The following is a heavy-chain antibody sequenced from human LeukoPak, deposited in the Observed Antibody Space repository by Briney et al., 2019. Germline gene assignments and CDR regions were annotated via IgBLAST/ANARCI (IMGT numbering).Heavy chain of an antibody. CDR2: INPNSGGT. CDR1: GYTFTGYY. Sequence: ASVKVSCKASGYTFTGYYMHWVRQAPGQGLEWMGWINPNSGGTNYAQKFQGRVTMTRDTSISTAYMELSRLRSDDTAVYYCARVNPSYYGSGSHFDPWGQGTLVTVSS. CDR3: ARVNPSYYGSGSHFDP. V-gene: IGHV1-2*02. J-gene: IGHJ5*02. D-gene: IGHD3-10*01.